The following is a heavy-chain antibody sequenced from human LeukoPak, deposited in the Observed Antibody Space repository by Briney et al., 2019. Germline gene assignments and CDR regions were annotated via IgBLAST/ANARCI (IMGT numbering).Heavy chain of an antibody. V-gene: IGHV4-34*01. CDR3: ARMNGTPTYYYDSSGPREGYYFDY. J-gene: IGHJ4*02. CDR2: INHSGST. Sequence: SETLSLTCAVYGGSFSGYYWSWIRQPPGKGLEWIGEINHSGSTNYNPSLKGRVTISVDTSKNQFSLKLSSVTAADTAVYYCARMNGTPTYYYDSSGPREGYYFDYWGQGTLVTVSS. CDR1: GGSFSGYY. D-gene: IGHD3-22*01.